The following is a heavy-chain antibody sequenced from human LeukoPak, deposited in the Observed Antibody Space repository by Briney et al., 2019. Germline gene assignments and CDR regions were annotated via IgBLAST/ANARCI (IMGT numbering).Heavy chain of an antibody. CDR2: MNPNSGNT. CDR3: ARKDGDY. CDR1: GYTFTSYD. J-gene: IGHJ4*02. V-gene: IGHV1-8*01. Sequence: ASVTVSCKASGYTFTSYDISWVRQAAGQGLEWMGWMNPNSGNTGYAQKFKGRVTMTGNTSINTAYMELSSLRSADTAMYYCARKDGDYWGRGTLVTVSS.